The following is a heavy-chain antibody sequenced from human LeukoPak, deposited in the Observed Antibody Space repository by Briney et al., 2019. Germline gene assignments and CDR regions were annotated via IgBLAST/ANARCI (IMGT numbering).Heavy chain of an antibody. Sequence: GGSLRLSCAASGFTVSTNCMTWVRQAPGKGLEWVSVIYSGGNTYYADSVKGRFTISRDDSKNTLYLQMNSLRAEDTAVYYCARGLYYYDSNYWGQGTLVTVSS. CDR2: IYSGGNT. V-gene: IGHV3-53*01. D-gene: IGHD3-22*01. CDR1: GFTVSTNC. CDR3: ARGLYYYDSNY. J-gene: IGHJ4*02.